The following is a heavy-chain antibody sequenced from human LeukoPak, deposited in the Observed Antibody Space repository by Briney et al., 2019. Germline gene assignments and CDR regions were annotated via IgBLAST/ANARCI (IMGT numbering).Heavy chain of an antibody. CDR1: GFTFDRFA. J-gene: IGHJ4*02. CDR3: ARAVGATVYFDY. V-gene: IGHV3-43*02. CDR2: ISGDGFTT. D-gene: IGHD1-26*01. Sequence: PGGSLRLSCAASGFTFDRFAMHWVRQAPGKGLEWVSLISGDGFTTYYVDSVKGRFTISRDNAKNSLYLQMNSLRAEDTAVYYCARAVGATVYFDYWGQGTLVTVSS.